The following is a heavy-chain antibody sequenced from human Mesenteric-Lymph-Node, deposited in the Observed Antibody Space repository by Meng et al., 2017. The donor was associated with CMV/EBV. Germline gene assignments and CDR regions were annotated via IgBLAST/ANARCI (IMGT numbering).Heavy chain of an antibody. CDR3: VRDGFCSSSSCYVFDY. CDR1: GFTFSDYY. Sequence: GGSLRLSCAASGFTFSDYYMSWIRQAPGKGLEWVSYISSSGSTIYYADSVKGRFTISRDNAKNSLYLEMNSLRAEDTAVYFCVRDGFCSSSSCYVFDYWGQGTVVTVSS. V-gene: IGHV3-11*04. CDR2: ISSSGSTI. J-gene: IGHJ4*02. D-gene: IGHD2-2*01.